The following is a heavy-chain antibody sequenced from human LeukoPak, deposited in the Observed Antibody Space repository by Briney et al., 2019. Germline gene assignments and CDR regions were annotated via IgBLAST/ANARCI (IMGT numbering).Heavy chain of an antibody. D-gene: IGHD3-22*01. CDR3: ARSNYYEELFDY. V-gene: IGHV3-7*01. CDR2: IDQEGGEE. Sequence: PGGSLRLSCRASAFTFSNYWMTWVRQAPGKGLEWVANIDQEGGEERYVDSVRGRFTISRDNAQNLLFLQMNRLRVEDTAVYYCARSNYYEELFDYWGQGTLVTVSS. CDR1: AFTFSNYW. J-gene: IGHJ4*02.